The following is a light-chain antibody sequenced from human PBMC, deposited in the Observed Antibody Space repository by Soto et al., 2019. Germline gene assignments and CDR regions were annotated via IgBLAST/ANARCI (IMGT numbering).Light chain of an antibody. CDR2: EES. J-gene: IGKJ4*01. CDR1: QAITNN. Sequence: DVHFTHSPSSLSASVLYRVTITCRASQAITNNLAWYQQKPGNPPRLLIYEESTLHSGVPSRFSGRKVGTQFILTIDSLQPEDFATYYCQQVKSYPRTFGGGTKVDI. V-gene: IGKV1-9*01. CDR3: QQVKSYPRT.